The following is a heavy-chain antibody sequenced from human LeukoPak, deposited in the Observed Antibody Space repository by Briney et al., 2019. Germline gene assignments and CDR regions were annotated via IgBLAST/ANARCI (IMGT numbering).Heavy chain of an antibody. Sequence: GGSLRLSCAACGFTFSRYWMQGVRHAPGKGLVFVSRIYSAATSTSYAASLTARFTISRDNAKHTLYLQMNSLRAEDTAVYYCARGYGYGMDVWGQGTTVTVSS. V-gene: IGHV3-74*01. CDR3: ARGYGYGMDV. CDR2: IYSAATST. D-gene: IGHD4-17*01. J-gene: IGHJ6*02. CDR1: GFTFSRYW.